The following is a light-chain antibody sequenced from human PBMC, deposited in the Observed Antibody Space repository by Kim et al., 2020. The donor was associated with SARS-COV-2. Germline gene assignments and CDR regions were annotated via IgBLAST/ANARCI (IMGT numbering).Light chain of an antibody. CDR3: QQYYSSPGFT. CDR2: WAS. Sequence: DIVMTQSPDSLAVSLGERATINCKSSQSVFYSSNKKNYSAWYQQKPGQPPKLLIYWASTRESGVPDRFSGSGSGTDFTLTISSLQAEDVAIYYCQQYYSSPGFTFGPGTKVDIK. V-gene: IGKV4-1*01. J-gene: IGKJ3*01. CDR1: QSVFYSSNKKNY.